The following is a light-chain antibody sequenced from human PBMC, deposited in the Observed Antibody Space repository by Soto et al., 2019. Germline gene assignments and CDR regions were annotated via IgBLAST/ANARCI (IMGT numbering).Light chain of an antibody. Sequence: EIVLTQSPGTLSLSPGARATLSCRASQSVSSNYLAWYQQKPGQAPRLLISAASSRATRIPYRFSGSGSGTAYTRTISGLELEEFAVYYCQQYGSSPFAFGPGTKVDIK. CDR2: AAS. CDR3: QQYGSSPFA. CDR1: QSVSSNY. V-gene: IGKV3-20*01. J-gene: IGKJ3*01.